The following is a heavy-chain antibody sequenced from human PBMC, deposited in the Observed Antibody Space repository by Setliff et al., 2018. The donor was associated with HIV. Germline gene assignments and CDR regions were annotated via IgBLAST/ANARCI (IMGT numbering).Heavy chain of an antibody. CDR2: IKQDGSEK. D-gene: IGHD3-10*01. Sequence: GGSLRLSCAASGFTFSSYWMSWVRQAPGKGLEWVANIKQDGSEKYYVDSVKGRFTISRDNAKNSLYLQMNSLRAEDTAVYYCASPIYFGELFYYFYGMDVWGQGTTVTVSS. V-gene: IGHV3-7*01. J-gene: IGHJ6*02. CDR1: GFTFSSYW. CDR3: ASPIYFGELFYYFYGMDV.